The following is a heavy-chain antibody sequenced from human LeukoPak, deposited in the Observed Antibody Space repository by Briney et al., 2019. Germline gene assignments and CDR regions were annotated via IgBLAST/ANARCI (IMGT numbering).Heavy chain of an antibody. CDR1: GFTFSSYG. CDR3: ARETDSSGYYFDY. J-gene: IGHJ4*02. V-gene: IGHV3-33*01. CDR2: IWYDGSNK. Sequence: GRSLRLSCAASGFTFSSYGMHWVRQAPGKGLEWVAVIWYDGSNKYYADSVKGRFTISRDNSKNTLYLQMNSLRADDTAVYYCARETDSSGYYFDYWGQGTLVTVSS. D-gene: IGHD3-22*01.